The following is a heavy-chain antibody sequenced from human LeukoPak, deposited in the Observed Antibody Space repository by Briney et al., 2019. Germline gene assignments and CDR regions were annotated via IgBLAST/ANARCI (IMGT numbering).Heavy chain of an antibody. Sequence: GGSLRLSCVVSGFGFSDSYMTWIRQTPGKGLEWLAYISGSGSDMYYADSVKGRFTISRDNAKNSLYLQMNSLRAEDTAVYYCARSTFDPWGQGTLVTVSS. CDR2: ISGSGSDM. J-gene: IGHJ5*02. V-gene: IGHV3-11*04. CDR1: GFGFSDSY. CDR3: ARSTFDP.